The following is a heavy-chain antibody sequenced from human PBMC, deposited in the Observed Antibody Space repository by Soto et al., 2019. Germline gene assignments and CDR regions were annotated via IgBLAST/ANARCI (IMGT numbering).Heavy chain of an antibody. CDR2: INAGNGNT. J-gene: IGHJ4*02. D-gene: IGHD6-19*01. Sequence: QVQLVQSGAEEKKPGASVKVSCKASGYTFTGYAMHWVRQAPGQRLEGMGWINAGNGNTKYSQKFQGRVTITRDTSASTAYMELSSLRSEDTAVYYCARAVAVAADFDDWGQGTLVTVSS. CDR3: ARAVAVAADFDD. CDR1: GYTFTGYA. V-gene: IGHV1-3*05.